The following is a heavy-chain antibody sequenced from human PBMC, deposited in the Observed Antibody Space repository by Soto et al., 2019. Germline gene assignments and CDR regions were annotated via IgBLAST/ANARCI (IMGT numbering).Heavy chain of an antibody. CDR1: GYRFPSYG. CDR2: VNPDNHNT. Sequence: GASVKVSCKVSGYRFPSYGINWVRQAPGQELEWVGWVNPDNHNTNYAQNFQHRVSLTTDTSTNTAFLELRGLRSDDTAVYYCARVRFGDPFDYWGQGTLVTVSS. CDR3: ARVRFGDPFDY. V-gene: IGHV1-18*01. D-gene: IGHD3-16*01. J-gene: IGHJ4*02.